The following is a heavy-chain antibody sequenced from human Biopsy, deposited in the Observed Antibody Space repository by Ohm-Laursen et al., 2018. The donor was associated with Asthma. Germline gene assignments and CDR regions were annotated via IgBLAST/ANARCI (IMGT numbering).Heavy chain of an antibody. CDR1: GYTFINYA. Sequence: ASVKVSCKASGYTFINYAIHWVRQTPGQRLEWMGWINAGNGNTKYSQKFQGRVTISRDTSASTAYMDLSSLRSEDTAVYYCARTYYDFLSGQVNDAFAMWGQGTMVTVSS. D-gene: IGHD3-9*01. CDR2: INAGNGNT. J-gene: IGHJ3*02. V-gene: IGHV1-3*01. CDR3: ARTYYDFLSGQVNDAFAM.